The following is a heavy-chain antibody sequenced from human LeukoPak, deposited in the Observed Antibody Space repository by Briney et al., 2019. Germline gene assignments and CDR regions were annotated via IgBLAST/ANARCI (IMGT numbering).Heavy chain of an antibody. Sequence: GGSLRLSCAGSGFTVSSSYMSWVRQAPGKGLEWVSVLYSGGSIFYADSVKGRFTISRDISKDMLYLQMNSLRADDTAVYYCARGAISSWYEDWGQGTLVTVSS. D-gene: IGHD6-13*01. CDR3: ARGAISSWYED. J-gene: IGHJ4*02. CDR1: GFTVSSSY. CDR2: LYSGGSI. V-gene: IGHV3-66*01.